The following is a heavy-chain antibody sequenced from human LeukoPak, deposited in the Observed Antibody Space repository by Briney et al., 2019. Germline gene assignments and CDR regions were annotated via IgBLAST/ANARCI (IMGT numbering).Heavy chain of an antibody. J-gene: IGHJ3*02. CDR3: ARARSTDPRRGYKAFDI. CDR1: GYTFTGYY. Sequence: ASVKVSCMASGYTFTGYYMHWVRPAPGQGREWMGRINPNRGGTNYAQKFQGRVTMTRDTSISTAYMELRRLRSDDTSVYDCARARSTDPRRGYKAFDIWGQGTMVTVSS. V-gene: IGHV1-2*06. CDR2: INPNRGGT. D-gene: IGHD5-12*01.